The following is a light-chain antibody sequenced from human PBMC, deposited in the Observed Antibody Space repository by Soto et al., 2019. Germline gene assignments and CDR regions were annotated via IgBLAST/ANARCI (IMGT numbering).Light chain of an antibody. CDR3: SSYAGTNIHYV. Sequence: QSVLTQPPSASGSPGQSVTISCTGTSSDVGGYNYVSWYQQHPGKAPKLMIYDVSKRPSGVPDRFSGSKSGNTASLTVSGLPAEDEADYYCSSYAGTNIHYVFGTGTRVTVL. CDR2: DVS. CDR1: SSDVGGYNY. J-gene: IGLJ1*01. V-gene: IGLV2-8*01.